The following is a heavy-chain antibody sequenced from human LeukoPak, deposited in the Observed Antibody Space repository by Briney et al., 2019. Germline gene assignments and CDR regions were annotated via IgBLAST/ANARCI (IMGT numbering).Heavy chain of an antibody. Sequence: SETLSLTXTVSGGSISSYYWSWIRQPPGKGLEWIGYIYYSGSTNDNPSLKIRVTISVDTSKNQFSLKLSSVTAADTAVYYCARDHYIAGTQYYYYYMDVWGKGTTVTVSS. D-gene: IGHD1-1*01. J-gene: IGHJ6*03. CDR1: GGSISSYY. V-gene: IGHV4-59*01. CDR2: IYYSGST. CDR3: ARDHYIAGTQYYYYYMDV.